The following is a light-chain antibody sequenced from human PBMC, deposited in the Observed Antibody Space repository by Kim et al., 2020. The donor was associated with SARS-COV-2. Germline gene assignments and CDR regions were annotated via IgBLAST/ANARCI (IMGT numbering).Light chain of an antibody. CDR1: PSVASK. J-gene: IGKJ2*01. CDR3: QQYITWLYT. Sequence: SVSPGEAVPLSCGSSPSVASKVAWYQQKPGHPPRLLIVAASTRATGVPTRFSGSGSGTEFTLTISSLQSEDFAVYYCQQYITWLYTFGQGTKLEI. V-gene: IGKV3-15*01. CDR2: AAS.